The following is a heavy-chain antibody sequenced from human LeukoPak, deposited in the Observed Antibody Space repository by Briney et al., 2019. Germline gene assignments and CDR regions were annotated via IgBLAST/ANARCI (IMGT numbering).Heavy chain of an antibody. J-gene: IGHJ4*02. Sequence: ASVKVSCKASGYTFTGYYMHWVRQAPGQGLEWRGWINPNSGGTNYAQKFQGRVTMTRDTSISTAYMELSRLRSDDTAVYYCARLRGYGSGSYSVDYWGQGTLVTVSS. CDR2: INPNSGGT. D-gene: IGHD3-10*01. CDR3: ARLRGYGSGSYSVDY. V-gene: IGHV1-2*02. CDR1: GYTFTGYY.